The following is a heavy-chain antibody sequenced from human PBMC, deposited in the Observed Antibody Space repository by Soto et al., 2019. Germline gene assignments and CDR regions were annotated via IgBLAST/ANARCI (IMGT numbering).Heavy chain of an antibody. Sequence: GGSLRLSCAASGFTVSSKYMSWVRQAPGKGLEWVSLIQSGGPTYYADSVKGRFTISRDTSENTVHLQMDSLRAEDTAVYYCARDDGLWDGGRCSGVPLDVWGKGPTVTVPS. V-gene: IGHV3-66*01. J-gene: IGHJ6*04. D-gene: IGHD2-15*01. CDR2: IQSGGPT. CDR1: GFTVSSKY. CDR3: ARDDGLWDGGRCSGVPLDV.